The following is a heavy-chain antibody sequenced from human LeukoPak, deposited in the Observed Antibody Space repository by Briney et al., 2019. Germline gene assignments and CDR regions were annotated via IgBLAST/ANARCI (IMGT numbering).Heavy chain of an antibody. CDR1: GASISSASDY. D-gene: IGHD2-15*01. CDR2: TYYTGRA. V-gene: IGHV4-39*01. Sequence: SETLSLTCTVSGASISSASDYWGWIRQPPGKGLEWIPTTYYTGRAYYSPSLKSRLTISVDTSKNQFSLKLNSVTAADTAIYYCVRQKHHCDGGSCFPPDYWGQGTLVTVSS. J-gene: IGHJ4*02. CDR3: VRQKHHCDGGSCFPPDY.